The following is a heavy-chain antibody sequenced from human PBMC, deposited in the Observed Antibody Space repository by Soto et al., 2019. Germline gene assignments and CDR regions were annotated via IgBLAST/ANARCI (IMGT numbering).Heavy chain of an antibody. Sequence: SETLSLTCTVSGGSISSYYWSWIRQPPGKGLEWIGYIYYSGSTNYNPSLKSRVTISVDTSKNQFSLKLSSVTAADTAVYYCAREVGSPKELRLVSSDAFDIWGQGTMVTVSS. CDR1: GGSISSYY. J-gene: IGHJ3*02. V-gene: IGHV4-59*01. D-gene: IGHD1-7*01. CDR3: AREVGSPKELRLVSSDAFDI. CDR2: IYYSGST.